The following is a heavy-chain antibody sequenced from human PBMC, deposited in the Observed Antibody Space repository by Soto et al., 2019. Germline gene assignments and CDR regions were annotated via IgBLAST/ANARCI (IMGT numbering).Heavy chain of an antibody. Sequence: QVQLQESGPGLVKPSETLSVTCTVSGGSVSIGSNYWSWIRQPPGKGLEWIGYIYYSGSTNYNPSLKSRVTISVDTSKNQFSLRLSSVTAADTAIYCCARTTVTLYLDYWGQGTLVTVSS. V-gene: IGHV4-61*01. D-gene: IGHD4-17*01. J-gene: IGHJ4*02. CDR3: ARTTVTLYLDY. CDR2: IYYSGST. CDR1: GGSVSIGSNY.